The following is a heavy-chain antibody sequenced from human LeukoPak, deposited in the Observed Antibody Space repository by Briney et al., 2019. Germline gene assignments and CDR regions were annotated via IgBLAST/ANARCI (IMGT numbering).Heavy chain of an antibody. CDR2: ISGGSTYT. CDR3: ARDQWLVRGYFDY. V-gene: IGHV3-11*06. Sequence: GGSLRLSCAASGFTFSDYYMSWIRQAPGKGLEWVSRISGGSTYTNYADSVKGRFTISRDNAKNSLYLQMNSLRAEDTAVYYCARDQWLVRGYFDYWGQGTLVTVSS. D-gene: IGHD6-19*01. J-gene: IGHJ4*02. CDR1: GFTFSDYY.